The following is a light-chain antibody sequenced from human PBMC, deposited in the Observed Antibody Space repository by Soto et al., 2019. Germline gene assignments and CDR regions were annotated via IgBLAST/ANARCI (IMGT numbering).Light chain of an antibody. CDR2: AAS. Sequence: DIQMTQSPSTLSASVGDRFTITYRASQSTSSYLAWYQQKPGKAPKLLIYAASNLQSGVPSRFSGSGSGTDFTLTISRLEPEDFAVYYCKQYGSSGTFGQGTTGDIK. CDR3: KQYGSSGT. V-gene: IGKV1-5*01. J-gene: IGKJ1*01. CDR1: QSTSSY.